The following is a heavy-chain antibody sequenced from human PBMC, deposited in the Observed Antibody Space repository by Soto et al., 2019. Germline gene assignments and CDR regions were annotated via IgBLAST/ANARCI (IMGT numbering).Heavy chain of an antibody. CDR3: ARIVEMALKLVAFDI. V-gene: IGHV4-38-2*01. CDR1: GYSISSAYY. J-gene: IGHJ3*02. CDR2: INHSGST. D-gene: IGHD3-22*01. Sequence: SETLSLTCVVSGYSISSAYYWGWIRQPPGKGLEWIGEINHSGSTNYNPSLKSRVTISVDTSKNQFSLKLSSVTAADTAVYYCARIVEMALKLVAFDIWGQGTMVTVSS.